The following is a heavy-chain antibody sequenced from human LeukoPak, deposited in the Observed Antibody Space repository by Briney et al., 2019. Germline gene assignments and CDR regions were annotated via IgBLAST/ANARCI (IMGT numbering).Heavy chain of an antibody. D-gene: IGHD3-3*01. CDR3: ARGGGNYDFWSGYHAYAFDI. CDR2: INHSGST. J-gene: IGHJ3*02. CDR1: GGSFSGYY. Sequence: SETLSLTCAVYGGSFSGYYWSWIRQPPGKGLEWIGEINHSGSTKYNPSLKSRVTISVDTSKNQFSLKLRSVTAADTAVYYCARGGGNYDFWSGYHAYAFDIWGQGTMVTVSS. V-gene: IGHV4-34*01.